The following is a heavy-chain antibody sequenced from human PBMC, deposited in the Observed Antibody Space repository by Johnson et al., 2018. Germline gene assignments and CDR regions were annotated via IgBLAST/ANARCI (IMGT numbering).Heavy chain of an antibody. J-gene: IGHJ6*03. Sequence: VQLQESGGGLVQRGGVPETLLCWVRQGPGKGLVWVSRINSDGRSTKYADSVKGRFTISRDNAKNTVYLQMNSLRAEDTAVYYCAKDGLGSMIVVILYDYYYMDVWGKGTTVTVSS. CDR3: AKDGLGSMIVVILYDYYYMDV. D-gene: IGHD3-22*01. V-gene: IGHV3-74*03. CDR2: INSDGRST.